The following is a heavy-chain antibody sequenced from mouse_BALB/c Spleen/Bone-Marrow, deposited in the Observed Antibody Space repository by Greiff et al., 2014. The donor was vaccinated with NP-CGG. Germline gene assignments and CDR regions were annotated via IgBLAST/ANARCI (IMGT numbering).Heavy chain of an antibody. Sequence: LVESGPELVKPGASVRISCKASGYTFTSYYIHWVKQRPGQGLEWIGWIYPGNVNTKYNEKFKGKATLTADKSSSTAYMRLSSLTSEDSAVYFCASYDGSYFDVWGAGTTVTVSS. CDR2: IYPGNVNT. V-gene: IGHV1S56*01. J-gene: IGHJ1*01. CDR3: ASYDGSYFDV. D-gene: IGHD2-3*01. CDR1: GYTFTSYY.